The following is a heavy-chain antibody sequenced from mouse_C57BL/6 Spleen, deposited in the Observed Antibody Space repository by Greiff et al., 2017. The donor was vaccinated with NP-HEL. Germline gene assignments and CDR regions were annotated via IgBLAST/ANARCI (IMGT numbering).Heavy chain of an antibody. CDR2: IDPEDGDT. CDR1: GFNIKDYY. Sequence: EVKLQESGAELVRPGASVKLSCTASGFNIKDYYMHWVKQRPEQGLEWIGRIDPEDGDTEYAPKFQGKATMTADTSSNTAYLQLRSLTSEDTAVYYCTSYYDGYYPAWFAYWGQGTLVTVSA. J-gene: IGHJ3*01. V-gene: IGHV14-1*01. CDR3: TSYYDGYYPAWFAY. D-gene: IGHD2-3*01.